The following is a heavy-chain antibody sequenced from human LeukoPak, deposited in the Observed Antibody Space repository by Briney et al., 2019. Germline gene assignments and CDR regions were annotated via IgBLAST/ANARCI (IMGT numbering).Heavy chain of an antibody. V-gene: IGHV1-18*04. CDR1: GYTFSNYY. Sequence: ASVKVSCKASGYTFSNYYTHWVRQAPGQGLEWMGWISAYNGNTNYAQKLQGRVTMTTDTSTSTAYMELRSLRSDDTAVYYCARDAHYYDSSGYYHIWGQGTMVTVSS. CDR2: ISAYNGNT. J-gene: IGHJ3*02. D-gene: IGHD3-22*01. CDR3: ARDAHYYDSSGYYHI.